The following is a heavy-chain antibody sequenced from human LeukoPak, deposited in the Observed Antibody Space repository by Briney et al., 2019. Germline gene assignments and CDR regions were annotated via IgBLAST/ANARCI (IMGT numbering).Heavy chain of an antibody. Sequence: PSETPSLTCPVSGGSISSYYWSWIRQPAGKGMEWIGRIYTSGSTNYNPSLKSRVTMSVDTSKNHFSLKLSSVTAADTAVYYCAGEGGPGRSELLSNMVWFDPWGQGTLVTVSS. CDR2: IYTSGST. CDR3: AGEGGPGRSELLSNMVWFDP. CDR1: GGSISSYY. D-gene: IGHD1-26*01. V-gene: IGHV4-4*07. J-gene: IGHJ5*02.